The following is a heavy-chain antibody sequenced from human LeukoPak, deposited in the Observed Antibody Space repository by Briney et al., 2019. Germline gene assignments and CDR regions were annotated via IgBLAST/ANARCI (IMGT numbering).Heavy chain of an antibody. D-gene: IGHD3-10*01. CDR1: GASISSSNYY. CDR3: ARVGSGYYGSGSFVDY. J-gene: IGHJ4*02. Sequence: SETLSLTCTVSGASISSSNYYWGWIRQPPGKGLEWIGRIYYSGTTYYNPSLKGRVTMSVDTSKNQFSLKVNSVTAADTAVYYCARVGSGYYGSGSFVDYWGQGTLVTVSS. CDR2: IYYSGTT. V-gene: IGHV4-39*01.